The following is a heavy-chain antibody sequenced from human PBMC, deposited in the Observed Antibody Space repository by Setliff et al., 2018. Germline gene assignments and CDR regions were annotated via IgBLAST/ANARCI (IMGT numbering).Heavy chain of an antibody. J-gene: IGHJ4*02. CDR3: SRWVRSCTRTSSQRASGGEY. V-gene: IGHV1-18*01. D-gene: IGHD6-13*01. CDR1: GYNFHNYG. CDR2: ISAHTGKT. Sequence: ASVKVSCKASGYNFHNYGSNWVRQAPGQGLEWMGWISAHTGKTFYAPKFQDRVTLTTDTSTTTAYMEARSLTSADTAVYYCSRWVRSCTRTSSQRASGGEYWGQGTLVTVSS.